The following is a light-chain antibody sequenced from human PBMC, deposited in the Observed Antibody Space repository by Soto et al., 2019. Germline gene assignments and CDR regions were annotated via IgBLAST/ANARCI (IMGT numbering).Light chain of an antibody. CDR3: QQFNTYPLT. V-gene: IGKV1-9*01. CDR2: AAS. CDR1: QGINDY. Sequence: DIQLTQSPSFLSASVGDRVTITCRASQGINDYLAWYQQKPGKAPKLLIYAASTLQSEVPSRFSCTASGTEFTLTISSLQPEDFATYYCQQFNTYPLTFGGGTKVEVK. J-gene: IGKJ4*01.